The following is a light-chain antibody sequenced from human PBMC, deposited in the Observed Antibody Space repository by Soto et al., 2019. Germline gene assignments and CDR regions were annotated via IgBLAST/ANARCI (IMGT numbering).Light chain of an antibody. V-gene: IGKV3-20*01. CDR2: GAS. CDR3: QQYHSSPRT. Sequence: EIVLTQSPGTLSLSPGERATLSCRASQSFGSGFLAWYQQKPGQAPRLVIYGASSRATGIPDRFGGSGSGTDFTLTISRLEPEDFAVYYCQQYHSSPRTFGQGTKVEFK. J-gene: IGKJ1*01. CDR1: QSFGSGF.